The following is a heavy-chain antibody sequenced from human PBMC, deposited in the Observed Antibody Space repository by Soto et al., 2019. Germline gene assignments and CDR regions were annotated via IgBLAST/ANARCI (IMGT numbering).Heavy chain of an antibody. CDR2: IIPILGIA. Sequence: QVQLVQSGAEVKKPGSSVKVSYKASGGTFSSYTITWVRQAPGQGLEWMGRIIPILGIANYAQKFQGRVTITADKSTSTAYMELSSLRSEDTAVYYCARDAVGTFDIWGQGTMVTVSS. V-gene: IGHV1-69*08. CDR1: GGTFSSYT. CDR3: ARDAVGTFDI. J-gene: IGHJ3*02.